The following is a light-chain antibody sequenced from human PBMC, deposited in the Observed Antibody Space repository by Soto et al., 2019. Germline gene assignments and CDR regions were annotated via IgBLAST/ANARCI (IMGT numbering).Light chain of an antibody. CDR3: RQYGTFPRT. V-gene: IGKV3-20*01. CDR2: SAS. J-gene: IGKJ1*01. CDR1: QMARSSY. Sequence: NLLITSPGSPSFSSGARATLSRRASQMARSSYLAWYQHKPGQAPSLLIYSASSMNTGVPDRFSGSGSETEFTLTISRLEPEDFAVYYCRQYGTFPRTFGQGTKVDI.